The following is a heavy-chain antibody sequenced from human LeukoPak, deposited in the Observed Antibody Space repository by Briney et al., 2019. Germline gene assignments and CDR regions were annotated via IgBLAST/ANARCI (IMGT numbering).Heavy chain of an antibody. J-gene: IGHJ2*01. CDR1: GFTFSSYA. Sequence: GGSLRLSCAASGFTFSSYAMNWVRQAPGKGLEWVSSISGGSNNINYAGSVKGRFTTSRDNYQNTLYLQMNSLRAEDTAVYYCAKDQGTAIFGMIIPDWYFDLWGRGTLVTVSS. D-gene: IGHD3-3*01. CDR2: ISGGSNNI. CDR3: AKDQGTAIFGMIIPDWYFDL. V-gene: IGHV3-23*01.